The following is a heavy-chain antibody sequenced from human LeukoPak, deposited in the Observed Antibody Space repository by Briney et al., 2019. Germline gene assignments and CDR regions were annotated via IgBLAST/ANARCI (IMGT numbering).Heavy chain of an antibody. CDR2: INPNSGGT. CDR1: GYTFTGYY. V-gene: IGHV1-2*02. D-gene: IGHD3-22*01. J-gene: IGHJ4*02. Sequence: ASVKVSCKASGYTFTGYYMHWVRQAPGQGLEWMGWINPNSGGTNYAQEFQGRVTMTRDTSISTAYMELSRLRSDDTAVYYCARASHYYDSSGYYDWGQGTLVTVSS. CDR3: ARASHYYDSSGYYD.